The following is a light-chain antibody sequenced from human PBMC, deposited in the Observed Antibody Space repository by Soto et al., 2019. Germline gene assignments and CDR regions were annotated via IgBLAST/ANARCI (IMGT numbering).Light chain of an antibody. Sequence: EMAVTQSPITLSVSPGERATLSCRASQSVASNLAWYQQKPGQTPRLLIYAASTRDTGIPARFSGSGSGTDFNLTITSLQSEDFAVYYCQQYYRWPRTFGQGTKVDIK. V-gene: IGKV3-15*01. CDR2: AAS. CDR3: QQYYRWPRT. J-gene: IGKJ1*01. CDR1: QSVASN.